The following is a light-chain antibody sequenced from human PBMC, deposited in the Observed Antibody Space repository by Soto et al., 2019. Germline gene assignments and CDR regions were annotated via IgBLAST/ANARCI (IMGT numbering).Light chain of an antibody. CDR1: QSVSSY. CDR3: QQNSSTPLT. CDR2: DTS. V-gene: IGKV1-39*01. Sequence: DIQMTQSPSSLSASVGARVTITCRASQSVSSYLSWYQQKPGKAPKLLIYDTSNLQSGVPSRFSGSGSGTDFTLTISSLQSEDFATYYCQQNSSTPLTFGGGTKVE. J-gene: IGKJ4*01.